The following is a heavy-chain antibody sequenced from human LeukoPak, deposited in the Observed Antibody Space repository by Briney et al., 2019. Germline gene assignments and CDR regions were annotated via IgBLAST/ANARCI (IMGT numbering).Heavy chain of an antibody. CDR2: IKEDGSEI. V-gene: IGHV3-7*01. CDR3: ARDRGYSTFDY. D-gene: IGHD4-23*01. Sequence: GGSLRLSCAAWAFTLSNYWMRGVGQAPGKGGEGVANIKEDGSEINSSHSVNGPFTISTDNAKNSLYLQMNSLTVDDTAVYYCARDRGYSTFDYWGQGTLVTVSS. J-gene: IGHJ4*02. CDR1: AFTLSNYW.